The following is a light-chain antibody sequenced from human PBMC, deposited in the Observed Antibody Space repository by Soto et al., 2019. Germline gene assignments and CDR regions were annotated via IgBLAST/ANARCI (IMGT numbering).Light chain of an antibody. Sequence: QSVLTQPASVSGSPGQSITISCTGTSSDVGGYNHVSWYQHHPGKAPKLMIYEVSNRPSGVSNRFSGSKSGNTASLTISGRQADDVADYYCNSHTSSNARVFGTGTKVTVL. CDR3: NSHTSSNARV. V-gene: IGLV2-14*01. CDR2: EVS. CDR1: SSDVGGYNH. J-gene: IGLJ1*01.